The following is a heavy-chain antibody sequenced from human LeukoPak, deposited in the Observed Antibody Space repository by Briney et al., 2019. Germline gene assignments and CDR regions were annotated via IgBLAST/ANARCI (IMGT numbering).Heavy chain of an antibody. CDR3: TRVVSSGSVDY. CDR1: GFTFSDYS. D-gene: IGHD1-1*01. Sequence: GGSLRLSCAASGFTFSDYSMNWVRQAPGKGLEWVSYIRSSTIYYADSVRGRFTISRDVAKNSLFLQMNSLRAEDTAVYYCTRVVSSGSVDYWGQGTLVTVSS. V-gene: IGHV3-48*04. J-gene: IGHJ4*02. CDR2: IRSSTI.